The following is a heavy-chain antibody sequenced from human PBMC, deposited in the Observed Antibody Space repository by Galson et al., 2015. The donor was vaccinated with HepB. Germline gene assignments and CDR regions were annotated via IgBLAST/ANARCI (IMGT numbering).Heavy chain of an antibody. D-gene: IGHD6-19*01. J-gene: IGHJ4*02. Sequence: CAISGDCVSSDNAAWGWLRQSPSRGLEWLGRTYYRSEWYTDYAVSVKSRITINPDSSKNQFSLQLDSVTPEDTAVYYCVRVSPSYSTAWCLDNWGQGTPVIVSS. V-gene: IGHV6-1*01. CDR2: TYYRSEWYT. CDR3: VRVSPSYSTAWCLDN. CDR1: GDCVSSDNAA.